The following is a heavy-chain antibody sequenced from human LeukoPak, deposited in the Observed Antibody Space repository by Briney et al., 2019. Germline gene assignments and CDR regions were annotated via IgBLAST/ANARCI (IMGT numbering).Heavy chain of an antibody. CDR2: IYPGDSDT. D-gene: IGHD3-22*01. V-gene: IGHV5-51*01. Sequence: GESLKISCKGSGYSFTSYWIGWVRQMPGKGLEWMGIIYPGDSDTRYSPSFQGQVTISADKSISTAYLQWGSLKASDTAMYYCARQPYYYDSSGYSPVNFDYWGQGTLVTVSS. CDR3: ARQPYYYDSSGYSPVNFDY. J-gene: IGHJ4*02. CDR1: GYSFTSYW.